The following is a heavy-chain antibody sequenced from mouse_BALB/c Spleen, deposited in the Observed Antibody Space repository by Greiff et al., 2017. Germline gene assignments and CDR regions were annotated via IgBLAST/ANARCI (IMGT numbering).Heavy chain of an antibody. V-gene: IGHV6-6*02. CDR3: NRYGNYYAMDY. CDR2: IRLKSNNYAT. D-gene: IGHD1-1*01. CDR1: GFTFSNYW. J-gene: IGHJ4*01. Sequence: EVKLMESGGGLVQPGGSMKLSCVASGFTFSNYWMNWVRQSPEKGLEWVAEIRLKSNNYATHYAESVKGRFTISRDDSKSSVYLQMNNLRAEDTGIYYCNRYGNYYAMDYWGQGTSVTVSS.